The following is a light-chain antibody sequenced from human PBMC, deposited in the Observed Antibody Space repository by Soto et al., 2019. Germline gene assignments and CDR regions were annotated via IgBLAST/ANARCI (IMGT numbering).Light chain of an antibody. CDR2: AAS. J-gene: IGKJ2*01. V-gene: IGKV1-39*01. CDR1: QNINTY. Sequence: DIQMTQSPSSLSASVGDRVTITWRASQNINTYLNWYQQKPGKAPKLLIYAASSLQGGVPSRFGGSGAGTDFTLTISSLRPEDFATYHCQQSHTTPYTFGQGTKLEIK. CDR3: QQSHTTPYT.